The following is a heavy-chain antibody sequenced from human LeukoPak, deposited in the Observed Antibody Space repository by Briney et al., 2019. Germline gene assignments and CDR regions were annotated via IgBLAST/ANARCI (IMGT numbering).Heavy chain of an antibody. J-gene: IGHJ6*02. CDR3: TRDQKSYYYYGMDV. V-gene: IGHV3-49*02. Sequence: GRFTISRDDSKRIAYLQMNSLKTEDTAVYYCTRDQKSYYYYGMDVWGQGTTVTVSS.